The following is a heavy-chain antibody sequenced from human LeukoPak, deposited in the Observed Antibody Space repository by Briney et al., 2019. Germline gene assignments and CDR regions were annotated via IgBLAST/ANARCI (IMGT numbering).Heavy chain of an antibody. V-gene: IGHV1-69*01. CDR2: IIPIFGTA. CDR1: GGTFSSYA. CDR3: ARVQGSGYDWGNWFDP. Sequence: SVKVSCKASGGTFSSYAISWVRQAPGQGLEWMGGIIPIFGTANYAQKFQGRVTITADESTSTAYMELSSLRSEDTAGYYCARVQGSGYDWGNWFDPWGQGTLVTVSS. D-gene: IGHD5-12*01. J-gene: IGHJ5*02.